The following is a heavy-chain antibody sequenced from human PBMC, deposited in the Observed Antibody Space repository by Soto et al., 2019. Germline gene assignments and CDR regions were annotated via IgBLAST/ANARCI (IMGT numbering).Heavy chain of an antibody. CDR1: GGTFSSYA. CDR3: AGIVHPRYYTGMDV. Sequence: QVQLVQSGAEVKKPGSSVKVSCKASGGTFSSYAISWVRQAPGQGLEWMGGIIPIFGTANYAQKFQGRVTITADESTSTAYMELRSLRSEDTAVYYCAGIVHPRYYTGMDVWGQGTTVTVSS. CDR2: IIPIFGTA. J-gene: IGHJ6*02. V-gene: IGHV1-69*12. D-gene: IGHD3-22*01.